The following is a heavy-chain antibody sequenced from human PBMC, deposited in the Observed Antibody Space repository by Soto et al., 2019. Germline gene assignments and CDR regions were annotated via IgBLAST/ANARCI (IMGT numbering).Heavy chain of an antibody. J-gene: IGHJ4*02. Sequence: PGGSLRLSCAASGFTFSSYAMHWVRQAPGKGLEWVSVIRISGSNTSYTDSVKGRFTISRDNSKNTLFLQMNGLRAEDTAIYYCTKEPKKSISHDYWGLGTLVTVSS. CDR3: TKEPKKSISHDY. CDR2: IRISGSNT. V-gene: IGHV3-30-3*01. D-gene: IGHD2-21*01. CDR1: GFTFSSYA.